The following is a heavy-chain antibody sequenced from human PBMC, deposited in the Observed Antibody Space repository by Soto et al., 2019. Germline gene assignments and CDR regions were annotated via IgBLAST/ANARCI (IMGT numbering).Heavy chain of an antibody. CDR3: ARVPDR. D-gene: IGHD2-2*01. V-gene: IGHV4-34*01. Sequence: SETLSLTCTVSGGTIISYYWSWIRQPPGKGLEWIGEINHSGSTNYNPSLKSRVTISVDTSKNQFSLKLSSVTAADTAVYYCARVPDRWGQGTLVTVSS. CDR1: GGTIISYY. J-gene: IGHJ5*02. CDR2: INHSGST.